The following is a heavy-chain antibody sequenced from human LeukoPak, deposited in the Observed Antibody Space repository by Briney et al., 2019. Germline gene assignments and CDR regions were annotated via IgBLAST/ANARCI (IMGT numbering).Heavy chain of an antibody. J-gene: IGHJ4*01. D-gene: IGHD4-11*01. CDR1: GGSFSDYY. V-gene: IGHV4-38-2*01. CDR3: VRLDYNNYVKDDY. Sequence: SETLSLTCAVYGGSFSDYYWGWIRQPPGKGLEWIASMYHSGSTYYNPSLRSRVTISVDTSKNQVSLKLSSVTAADTAVYYCVRLDYNNYVKDDYWGQGTLVIVSS. CDR2: MYHSGST.